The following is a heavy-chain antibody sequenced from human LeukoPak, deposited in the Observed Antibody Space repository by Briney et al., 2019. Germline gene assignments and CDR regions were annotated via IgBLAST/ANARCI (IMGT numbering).Heavy chain of an antibody. CDR3: AREEWGDHAFDL. CDR1: GYTFTTYG. CDR2: ISAYNGDT. J-gene: IGHJ4*02. D-gene: IGHD3-3*01. Sequence: ASVKVSCKASGYTFTTYGIGWVRQAPGQGLEWVGWISAYNGDTIYAQNFQGRVTMTADTPTTTAYMELRSPRSADTAVYYCAREEWGDHAFDLWGQGTLVTVSS. V-gene: IGHV1-18*01.